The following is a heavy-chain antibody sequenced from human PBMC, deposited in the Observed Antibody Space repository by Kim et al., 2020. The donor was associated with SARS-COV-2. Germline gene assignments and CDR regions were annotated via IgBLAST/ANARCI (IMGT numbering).Heavy chain of an antibody. J-gene: IGHJ3*02. CDR3: ARDLRNDAAFDI. Sequence: NHNPSLKGRVTIAVDTARNQFSLELGSVTAADTAVYYCARDLRNDAAFDIWGQGTMVTVSS. D-gene: IGHD1-1*01. V-gene: IGHV4-59*01.